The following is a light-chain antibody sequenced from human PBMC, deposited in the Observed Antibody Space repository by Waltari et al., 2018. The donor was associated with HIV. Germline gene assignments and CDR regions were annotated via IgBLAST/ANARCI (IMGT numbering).Light chain of an antibody. CDR1: QCISTW. CDR2: KAS. CDR3: QQYNTSSPWT. V-gene: IGKV1-5*03. J-gene: IGKJ1*01. Sequence: DIKMTQSPSPLSTSVGDRITITCRASQCISTWLAWYQQKPGKAPKLLIYKASSLESGVPLRFSGSGSGTEFTLTITGLQPDDFATYYCQQYNTSSPWTFGQGTRVDI.